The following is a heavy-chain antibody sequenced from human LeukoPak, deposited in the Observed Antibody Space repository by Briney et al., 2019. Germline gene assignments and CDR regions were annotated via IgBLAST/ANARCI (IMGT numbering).Heavy chain of an antibody. J-gene: IGHJ4*02. CDR2: ISSSSSYT. Sequence: SGGSLRLSCAASGFTFSDYYMSWIRQAPGKGLEWVSYISSSSSYTNYADSVKGRFTISGDNAKNSLYLQMNSLRAEDTAVYYCARDSSPGYYDYVWGTYPRYWGQGTLVTVSS. D-gene: IGHD3-16*02. CDR1: GFTFSDYY. V-gene: IGHV3-11*05. CDR3: ARDSSPGYYDYVWGTYPRY.